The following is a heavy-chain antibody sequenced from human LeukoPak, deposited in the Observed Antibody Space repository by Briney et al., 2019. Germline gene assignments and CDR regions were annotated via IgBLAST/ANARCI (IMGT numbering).Heavy chain of an antibody. V-gene: IGHV3-48*03. Sequence: GGSLRLSCVASGFIFSSYEMNWVRQTPGKGLEWLAHISSSGNSIYYADSVKGRFTISRDNAKSSLYLQMNSLRAEDTAVYYCAELGITMIGGVWGKGTTVTISS. CDR3: AELGITMIGGV. D-gene: IGHD3-10*02. CDR2: ISSSGNSI. J-gene: IGHJ6*04. CDR1: GFIFSSYE.